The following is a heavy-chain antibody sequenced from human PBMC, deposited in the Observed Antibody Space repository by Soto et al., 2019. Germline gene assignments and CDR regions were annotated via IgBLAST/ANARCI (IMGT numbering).Heavy chain of an antibody. CDR3: ARETLIAAAGFYGMDV. J-gene: IGHJ6*02. Sequence: QVQLVQSGAEVKKPGASVKVSCKASGYTFTSYGISWVRQAPGQGLEWMGWISAYNGNTNYAQKLQGRVTMTTDTSTSTAYMELRILRSDDTAVYYCARETLIAAAGFYGMDVWGQGTTVTVYS. V-gene: IGHV1-18*01. CDR1: GYTFTSYG. D-gene: IGHD6-13*01. CDR2: ISAYNGNT.